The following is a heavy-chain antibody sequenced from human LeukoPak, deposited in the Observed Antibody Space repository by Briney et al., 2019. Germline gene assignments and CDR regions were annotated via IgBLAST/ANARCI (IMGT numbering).Heavy chain of an antibody. CDR2: ISASGAST. J-gene: IGHJ4*02. D-gene: IGHD1-7*01. CDR1: GFTFSDYA. Sequence: GGSLRLSCSASGFTFSDYAMNWVRQAPGKGLEWVSGISASGASTFRADSVKGRFIISRDNSKNMVFLQMKSLRAKDTAVYFCTKAVDEVLELYDYWGLGTLVTVSS. CDR3: TKAVDEVLELYDY. V-gene: IGHV3-23*01.